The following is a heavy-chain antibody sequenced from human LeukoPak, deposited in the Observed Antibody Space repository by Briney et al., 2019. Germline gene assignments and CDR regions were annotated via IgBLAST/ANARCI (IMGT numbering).Heavy chain of an antibody. Sequence: SETLSLTCAVSGYSISSGYYWGWIRQPPGKGLEWIGTFYHSGSTYYKASLKSRVNISLDTSKNQLSLKLNSVTAADTAVYYCARHVMSSDHLAALDYWGQGALVTVSS. CDR1: GYSISSGYY. V-gene: IGHV4-38-2*01. D-gene: IGHD3-22*01. CDR3: ARHVMSSDHLAALDY. J-gene: IGHJ4*02. CDR2: FYHSGST.